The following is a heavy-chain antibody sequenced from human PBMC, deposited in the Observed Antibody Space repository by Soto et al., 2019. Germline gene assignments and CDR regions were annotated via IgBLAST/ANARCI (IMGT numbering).Heavy chain of an antibody. CDR2: IYYSGST. V-gene: IGHV4-31*03. J-gene: IGHJ4*02. Sequence: SETLSLTCTVSGGSISSGGYYWSWIRQHPGKGLEWIGYIYYSGSTYYNPSLKSRVTISVDTSKNQFSLKLSSVTAADTAVYYCARGAFWYSSSYWGQGTLVTVSS. D-gene: IGHD6-6*01. CDR1: GGSISSGGYY. CDR3: ARGAFWYSSSY.